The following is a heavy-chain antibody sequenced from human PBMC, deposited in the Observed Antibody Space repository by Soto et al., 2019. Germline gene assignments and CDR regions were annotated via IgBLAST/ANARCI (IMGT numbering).Heavy chain of an antibody. CDR3: ARESVEPIGVVTDIPDDYGMDV. J-gene: IGHJ6*02. D-gene: IGHD2-21*02. Sequence: EVQLVESGGGLVQPGGSLRLSCAASGFTVSSNYMSWVRQAPGKGLEWVSVIYSGGSTYYADSVKGRFTISRDNSKNTLYLQMNSLRGEDKDVYYCARESVEPIGVVTDIPDDYGMDVWGQGTTVTVSS. CDR1: GFTVSSNY. V-gene: IGHV3-66*01. CDR2: IYSGGST.